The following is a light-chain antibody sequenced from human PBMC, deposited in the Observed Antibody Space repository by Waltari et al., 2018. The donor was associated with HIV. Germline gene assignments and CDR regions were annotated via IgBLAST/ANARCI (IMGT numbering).Light chain of an antibody. Sequence: QSALTQPPSASGSPGQSVTLSCPGTSSDVGGSNYVSWHQQHPGKAPKLMIYDVIKRPSGVPDRFSGSKSGNTASLTVSGLQPEDEADYYCSSHAGSKVVFGGGTRLTVL. V-gene: IGLV2-8*01. J-gene: IGLJ2*01. CDR1: SSDVGGSNY. CDR3: SSHAGSKVV. CDR2: DVI.